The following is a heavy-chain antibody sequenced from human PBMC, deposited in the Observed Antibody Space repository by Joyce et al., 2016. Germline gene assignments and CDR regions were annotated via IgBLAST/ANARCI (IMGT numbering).Heavy chain of an antibody. J-gene: IGHJ4*02. CDR2: ISWDGGST. CDR3: AKDKGGFGVVISSYLDY. Sequence: EVQLVESGGVVVQPGGSLRLSCAASGLTFDDYTMHWVRQAPGKGLEWVSLISWDGGSTYYADSVKGRFTISRDNSKNSLYLQMNSLRTEDTALYYCAKDKGGFGVVISSYLDYWGQGTLVTVSS. D-gene: IGHD3-3*01. V-gene: IGHV3-43*01. CDR1: GLTFDDYT.